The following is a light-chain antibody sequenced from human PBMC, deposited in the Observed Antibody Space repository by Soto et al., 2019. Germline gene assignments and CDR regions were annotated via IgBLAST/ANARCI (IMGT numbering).Light chain of an antibody. V-gene: IGKV1-5*01. CDR3: QQFHSWPLT. Sequence: DIQMTQSPSTLSASVGDRVTITCRASQSISGWLAWYQQKPGKAPNLLIYDASTLQRGVPSRFRGSGSGTEFTLTISSLQPDDFATYYCQQFHSWPLTFGGGTKVEI. CDR1: QSISGW. CDR2: DAS. J-gene: IGKJ4*01.